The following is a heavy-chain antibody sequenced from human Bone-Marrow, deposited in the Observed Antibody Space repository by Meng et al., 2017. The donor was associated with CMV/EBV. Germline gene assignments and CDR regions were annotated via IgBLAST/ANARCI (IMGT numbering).Heavy chain of an antibody. D-gene: IGHD7-27*01. Sequence: SETLSLTCTVSGGSISSSSYYWGWIRQPPGKGLEWIGSIYYSGSTYYNPSLKSRVTISVDTSKNQFSLKLSSVTAADTAVYYCARCSPFALGTGDWVDPWGQGTLVTVSS. CDR3: ARCSPFALGTGDWVDP. J-gene: IGHJ5*02. CDR1: GGSISSSSYY. V-gene: IGHV4-39*07. CDR2: IYYSGST.